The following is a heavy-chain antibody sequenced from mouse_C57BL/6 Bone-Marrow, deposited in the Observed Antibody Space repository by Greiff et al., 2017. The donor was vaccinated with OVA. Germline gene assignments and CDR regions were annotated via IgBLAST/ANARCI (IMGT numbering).Heavy chain of an antibody. CDR1: GFTFSDYG. D-gene: IGHD1-1*01. V-gene: IGHV5-15*01. CDR2: ISNLAYSI. CDR3: ARPGYYYGSSYDYFDY. J-gene: IGHJ2*01. Sequence: EVMLVESGGGLVQPGGSLKLSCAASGFTFSDYGMAWVRQAPRKGPEWVAFISNLAYSIYYADTVTGRFTISRDNAKNTLYLQMSSLKSEDTAMYYCARPGYYYGSSYDYFDYWGQGTTLTVSS.